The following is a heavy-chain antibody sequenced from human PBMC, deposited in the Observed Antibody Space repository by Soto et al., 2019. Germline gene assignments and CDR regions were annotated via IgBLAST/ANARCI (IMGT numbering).Heavy chain of an antibody. V-gene: IGHV4-39*01. CDR2: IYYSGNT. Sequence: QLQLQESGPGLVKPSETLSPTCSVSSASLSSSTYYWSWIRQPPGRGPEWIGSIYYSGNTYYKPSLKSRVSISIDTSRNQFSLKLTSVTAADTGVYYRASSSPFHYWGPGILVTVSS. J-gene: IGHJ4*02. CDR3: ASSSPFHY. CDR1: SASLSSSTYY. D-gene: IGHD6-6*01.